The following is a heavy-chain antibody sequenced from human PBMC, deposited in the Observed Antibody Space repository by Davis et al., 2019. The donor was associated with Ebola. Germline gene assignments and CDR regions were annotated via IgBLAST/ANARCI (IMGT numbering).Heavy chain of an antibody. D-gene: IGHD4-23*01. CDR1: GYNFPNYW. J-gene: IGHJ4*02. Sequence: GESLKISCKGSGYNFPNYWIAWVRQMPGKGLEWMGVIYPTDSDTRYSPSFQGQVTISADKSINTAYLQWSSLKASDTAMYYCARPNGGNAYFDYWGQGTLVTVSS. CDR2: IYPTDSDT. V-gene: IGHV5-51*01. CDR3: ARPNGGNAYFDY.